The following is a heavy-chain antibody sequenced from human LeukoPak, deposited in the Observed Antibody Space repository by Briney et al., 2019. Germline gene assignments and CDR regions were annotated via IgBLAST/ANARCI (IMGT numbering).Heavy chain of an antibody. D-gene: IGHD3-22*01. V-gene: IGHV3-7*01. CDR3: ARDYLLIHYDSSGYYRDAFDL. J-gene: IGHJ3*01. Sequence: GGSLRLSCAASGFTMSSYWMSWVRQAPGKGLEGVANINQDGSEKYYVDSVKGRFTIYRDNAKNSLYVQMNSLRAEDTAVYYCARDYLLIHYDSSGYYRDAFDLWGQGTMVTVSS. CDR1: GFTMSSYW. CDR2: INQDGSEK.